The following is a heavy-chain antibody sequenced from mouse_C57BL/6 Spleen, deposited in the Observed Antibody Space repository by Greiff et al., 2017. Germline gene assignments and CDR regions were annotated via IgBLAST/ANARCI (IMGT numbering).Heavy chain of an antibody. CDR2: INPSTGYT. CDR1: GYTFTSYW. J-gene: IGHJ3*01. Sequence: QVQLQQSGAELAKPGASVKMSCKASGYTFTSYWMHWVKQRPGQGLEWIGYINPSTGYTEYNQKFKDKATLTADKSSSTAYMQLSSLTSEDSAVYYCAGYYGSSAWFAYWGQVTLVTVSA. V-gene: IGHV1-7*01. D-gene: IGHD1-1*01. CDR3: AGYYGSSAWFAY.